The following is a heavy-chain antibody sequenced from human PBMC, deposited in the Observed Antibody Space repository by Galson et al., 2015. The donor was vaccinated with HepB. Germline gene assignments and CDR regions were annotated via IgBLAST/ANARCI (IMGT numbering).Heavy chain of an antibody. CDR1: GFTFSSYG. V-gene: IGHV3-33*01. CDR3: ARQAGLQREGPILSYYYYMDV. D-gene: IGHD4-11*01. CDR2: IWYDGSNK. J-gene: IGHJ6*03. Sequence: SLRLSCAASGFTFSSYGMHWVRQAPGKGLEWVAVIWYDGSNKYYADSVKGRFTISRDNSKNTLYLQMNSLRAEDTAVYYCARQAGLQREGPILSYYYYMDVWGKGTTVTVSS.